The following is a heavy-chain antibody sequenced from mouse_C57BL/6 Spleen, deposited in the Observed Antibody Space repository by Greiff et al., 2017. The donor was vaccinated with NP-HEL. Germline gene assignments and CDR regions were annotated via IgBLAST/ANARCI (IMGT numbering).Heavy chain of an antibody. CDR3: ARVIYYYGSSSFAY. D-gene: IGHD1-1*01. Sequence: EVQLQQSGPELVKPGASVKIPCKASGYTFTDYNMDWVKQSHGKSLEWIGDINPNNGGTIYNQKFKGKATLTVAKSSSTAYMELRSLTSEDTAVYYCARVIYYYGSSSFAYWAQGTLVTVSA. CDR1: GYTFTDYN. CDR2: INPNNGGT. J-gene: IGHJ3*01. V-gene: IGHV1-18*01.